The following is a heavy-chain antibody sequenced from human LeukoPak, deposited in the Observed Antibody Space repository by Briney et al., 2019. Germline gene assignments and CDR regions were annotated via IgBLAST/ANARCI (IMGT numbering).Heavy chain of an antibody. CDR2: IYYSGST. V-gene: IGHV4-59*01. CDR1: GGSIFSYY. J-gene: IGHJ4*02. D-gene: IGHD3-3*01. CDR3: ARGFYYFDY. Sequence: SETLSLTCTVSGGSIFSYYWSWTRQPPGKGLEWIGYIYYSGSTNYSPSLKSRVTISVDTSKNQFSLKLSSVTAADTAVYYCARGFYYFDYWGQGTLVTVSS.